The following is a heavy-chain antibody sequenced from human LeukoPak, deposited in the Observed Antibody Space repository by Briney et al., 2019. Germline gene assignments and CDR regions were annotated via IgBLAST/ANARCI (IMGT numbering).Heavy chain of an antibody. CDR2: IIPIFGTA. V-gene: IGHV1-69*13. Sequence: ASVKVSCKASGGTFSSHAISWVRQAPGQGLEWMGGIIPIFGTANYAQKFQGRVTITADESTSTAYMELSSLRSEDTAVYYCARCEWEPPYYYGMDVWGQGTTVTVSS. CDR3: ARCEWEPPYYYGMDV. J-gene: IGHJ6*02. CDR1: GGTFSSHA. D-gene: IGHD1-26*01.